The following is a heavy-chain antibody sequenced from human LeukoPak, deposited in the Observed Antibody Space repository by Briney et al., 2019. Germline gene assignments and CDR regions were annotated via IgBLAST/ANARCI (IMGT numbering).Heavy chain of an antibody. V-gene: IGHV3-21*04. D-gene: IGHD3-10*01. CDR3: AKDLLLWFGEPGFDY. Sequence: GESLRLSCAASGFTFSSYSMNWVRQAPGKGLEWVSSISSSSSYIYYADSVKGRFTISRDNAKNSLYLQMNSLRAEDTAVYYCAKDLLLWFGEPGFDYWGQGTLVTVSS. CDR1: GFTFSSYS. CDR2: ISSSSSYI. J-gene: IGHJ4*02.